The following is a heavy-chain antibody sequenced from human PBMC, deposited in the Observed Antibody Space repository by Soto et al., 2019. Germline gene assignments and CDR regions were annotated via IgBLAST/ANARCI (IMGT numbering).Heavy chain of an antibody. CDR2: IPYDGSNK. Sequence: QVQLVESGGGVVQPGRSLRLSCAASGFTFSSYGMHWVRQAPGKGLEWVAVIPYDGSNKYYADSVKGRFTISRDNSKNTLYLQMNSLRAEDTAVYYCAKDRGGLWFGESYFDYWGQGTLVTVSS. J-gene: IGHJ4*02. CDR1: GFTFSSYG. V-gene: IGHV3-30*18. D-gene: IGHD3-10*01. CDR3: AKDRGGLWFGESYFDY.